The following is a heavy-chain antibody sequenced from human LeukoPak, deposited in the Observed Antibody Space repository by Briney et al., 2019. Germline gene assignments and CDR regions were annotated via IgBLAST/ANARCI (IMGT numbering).Heavy chain of an antibody. V-gene: IGHV1-46*01. Sequence: ASVKVSCKASGYTLTNYYIHWVRQAPGQGREWMGIIDPTGGTTSSAQKFQDRLTMTRDTSTSTVYMELSSLRSGDTALYYCASGIEQAFDIWGQGTMVTVSS. D-gene: IGHD1/OR15-1a*01. CDR3: ASGIEQAFDI. J-gene: IGHJ3*02. CDR2: IDPTGGTT. CDR1: GYTLTNYY.